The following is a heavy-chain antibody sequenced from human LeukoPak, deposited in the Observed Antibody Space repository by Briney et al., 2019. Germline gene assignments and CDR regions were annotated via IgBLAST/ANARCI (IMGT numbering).Heavy chain of an antibody. CDR3: ARLSALRYPFLEWFDP. CDR1: GYSVTSYW. J-gene: IGHJ5*02. V-gene: IGHV5-51*01. CDR2: IYPGDSDT. Sequence: GESLKISCKGSGYSVTSYWIGWVRQMPGKGLEWMGIIYPGDSDTRYSPSFQGQVTISADKSISTAYLQWSSLKASDTAMYYCARLSALRYPFLEWFDPWGQGTLVTVSS. D-gene: IGHD2-2*02.